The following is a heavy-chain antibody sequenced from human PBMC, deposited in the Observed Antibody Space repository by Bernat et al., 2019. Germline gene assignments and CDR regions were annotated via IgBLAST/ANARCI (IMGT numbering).Heavy chain of an antibody. V-gene: IGHV3-11*05. D-gene: IGHD5-12*01. CDR3: AGESRDGYDY. CDR1: GFTFSDYY. Sequence: QVQLVESGGGLVKPGGSLRLSCAASGFTFSDYYMSWIRQAPGKGLEWVSYIGSSSSYTNYADSVKGRFTISRDNAKNSLYLQMNSLRAEDTAVYYCAGESRDGYDYWGQGTLVTVSS. J-gene: IGHJ4*02. CDR2: IGSSSSYT.